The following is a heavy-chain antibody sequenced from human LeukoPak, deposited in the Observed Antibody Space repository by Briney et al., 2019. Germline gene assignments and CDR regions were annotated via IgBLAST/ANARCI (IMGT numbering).Heavy chain of an antibody. CDR1: GYTFTNYW. D-gene: IGHD2-21*01. V-gene: IGHV5-51*01. Sequence: RESLKISCKGSGYTFTNYWIAWVRQMPGKGLEWMGMIYPGDSDTRYSPSFQGQVTISADKSISTAYLHLNSLKASDTAVYFCTRQAIADYWGQGTLVTVSS. CDR2: IYPGDSDT. CDR3: TRQAIADY. J-gene: IGHJ4*02.